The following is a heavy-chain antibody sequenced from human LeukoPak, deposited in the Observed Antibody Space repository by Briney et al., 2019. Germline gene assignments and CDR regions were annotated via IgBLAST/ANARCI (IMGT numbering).Heavy chain of an antibody. CDR3: ARGRGDTAKVLLDYGMDV. D-gene: IGHD5-18*01. CDR1: GFTFSSYG. CDR2: IWYDGSNK. Sequence: GGSLRLSCAASGFTFSSYGMHWVRQAPGKGLEWVAVIWYDGSNKYYADSVKGRFTISRDNSKNTLYLQMNSLRAEDTAVYYCARGRGDTAKVLLDYGMDVWGQGTTVTVSS. V-gene: IGHV3-33*01. J-gene: IGHJ6*02.